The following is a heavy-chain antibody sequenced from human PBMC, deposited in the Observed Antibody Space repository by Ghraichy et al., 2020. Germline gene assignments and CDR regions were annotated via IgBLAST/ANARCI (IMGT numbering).Heavy chain of an antibody. CDR3: ARELPSRQGWGGKDAFDS. Sequence: GGSLRLSCAASGFTVSSNYMSWVRQAPGKGLEWVSVIYSGGSTYYADSVKGRFTISRDNSKSTLYLQMNSLRAEDTAVYYCARELPSRQGWGGKDAFDSWGQGTMVTVSS. J-gene: IGHJ3*02. D-gene: IGHD7-27*01. V-gene: IGHV3-53*01. CDR2: IYSGGST. CDR1: GFTVSSNY.